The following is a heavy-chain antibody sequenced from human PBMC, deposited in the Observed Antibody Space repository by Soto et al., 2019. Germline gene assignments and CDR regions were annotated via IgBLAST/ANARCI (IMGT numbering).Heavy chain of an antibody. CDR2: ISASKGNT. V-gene: IGHV1-18*03. D-gene: IGHD6-6*01. Sequence: QVRLVQSGTEVKKPGASVKVSCKASGFTFSNYGITWVRQAPGHGPEWMGWISASKGNTNYAQKFQGRVTITTDSSTSTTYMELRSLRSDDMAVYYCASRSGQLPYYFDYWGQGTQVTISA. J-gene: IGHJ4*02. CDR1: GFTFSNYG. CDR3: ASRSGQLPYYFDY.